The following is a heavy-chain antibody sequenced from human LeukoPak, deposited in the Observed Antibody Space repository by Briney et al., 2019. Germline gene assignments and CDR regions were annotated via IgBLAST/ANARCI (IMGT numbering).Heavy chain of an antibody. J-gene: IGHJ4*02. CDR1: GFTFSSFA. D-gene: IGHD3-10*01. Sequence: PGGSLRLSRAASGFTFSSFAMSWVRQAPGKGLEWVSSIAGSDGSTYYADSVRGRFTISRDNSKNTLYLQMNSLRAEDTAVYYCAMVRGVNFPRPFDYWGQGTLVTVSS. CDR3: AMVRGVNFPRPFDY. V-gene: IGHV3-23*01. CDR2: IAGSDGST.